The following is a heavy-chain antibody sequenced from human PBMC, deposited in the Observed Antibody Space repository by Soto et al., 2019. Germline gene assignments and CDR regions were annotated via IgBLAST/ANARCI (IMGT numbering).Heavy chain of an antibody. CDR2: IKSKTDGGTT. D-gene: IGHD6-19*01. Sequence: ESGGGLVKPGGSLRLSCAASGFTFSNAWMSWVRQAPGKGLEWVGRIKSKTDGGTTDYAAPVKGRFTISRDDSKNTLYLQMNSLKTEDTAVYYCTTGYSSGWYYAFDIWGQGTMVTVSS. CDR1: GFTFSNAW. CDR3: TTGYSSGWYYAFDI. J-gene: IGHJ3*02. V-gene: IGHV3-15*01.